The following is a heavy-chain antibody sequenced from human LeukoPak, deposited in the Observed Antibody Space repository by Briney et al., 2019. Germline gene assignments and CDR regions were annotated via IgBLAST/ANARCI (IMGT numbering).Heavy chain of an antibody. J-gene: IGHJ4*02. Sequence: SQTLSLTCTVSGCSISSGSYYWSWIRLPAGKGLEWIGRIYSSGSTNQNPSLKSRVTISVDTSKNQFSLRLSSVTAADTAVYYCAAQYYDFWGGSYPYWGQGALVSVAS. CDR2: IYSSGST. CDR3: AAQYYDFWGGSYPY. CDR1: GCSISSGSYY. V-gene: IGHV4-61*02. D-gene: IGHD3-3*01.